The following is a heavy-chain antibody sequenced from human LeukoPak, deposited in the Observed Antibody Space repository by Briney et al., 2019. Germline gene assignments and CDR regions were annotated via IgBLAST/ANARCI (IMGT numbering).Heavy chain of an antibody. Sequence: GGSLRLSCAASGFTFSSYGMHWVRQAPGKGLEWVAVISYDGSNKYYADSVKGRFTISRDNSKNTLYLQMNSLRAEDTAVYYCAKDLKLVRGLSMVTNYWGQGTLVTVSS. CDR3: AKDLKLVRGLSMVTNY. CDR1: GFTFSSYG. V-gene: IGHV3-30*18. D-gene: IGHD5-18*01. CDR2: ISYDGSNK. J-gene: IGHJ4*02.